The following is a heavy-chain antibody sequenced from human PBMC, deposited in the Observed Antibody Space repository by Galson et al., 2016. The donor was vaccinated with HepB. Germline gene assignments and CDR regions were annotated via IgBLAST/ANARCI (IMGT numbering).Heavy chain of an antibody. CDR2: IVLISGRA. Sequence: SVKVSCKASGDTFSSDPISWVRQAPGQGLEWMGWIVLISGRAKYTQKVQGRVTFSADQSTGTVYMDIHSLKSDDTAVYYCAREVSYGNKPLLYWGQGTLVTVSS. CDR1: GDTFSSDP. V-gene: IGHV1-69*13. CDR3: AREVSYGNKPLLY. D-gene: IGHD4-11*01. J-gene: IGHJ4*02.